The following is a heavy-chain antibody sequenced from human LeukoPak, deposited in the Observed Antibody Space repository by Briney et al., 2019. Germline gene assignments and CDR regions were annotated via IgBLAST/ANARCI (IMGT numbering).Heavy chain of an antibody. CDR1: GGSFSGYY. V-gene: IGHV4-34*01. Sequence: SETLSLTCAVYGGSFSGYYWSWIRQPPGKGLEWIGEINHSGSTNYNPSLKSRVTISVDTSKNQFSLKLSSVTAADTAVYYCARSDYRLPDLDYWGQGTLVTVSS. J-gene: IGHJ4*02. D-gene: IGHD5-12*01. CDR2: INHSGST. CDR3: ARSDYRLPDLDY.